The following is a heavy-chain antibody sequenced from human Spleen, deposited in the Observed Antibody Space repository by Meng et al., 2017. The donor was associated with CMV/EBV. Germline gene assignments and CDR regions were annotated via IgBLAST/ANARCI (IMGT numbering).Heavy chain of an antibody. Sequence: RGRYCWGWIRQPPGKGMEWIGTIYYDGTTYYSPSLESRVTISVDTSKNQFSLSLNFVTAADTAVYYCARAMYYYDSSDYSGNWFDPWGQGTLVTVSS. CDR3: ARAMYYYDSSDYSGNWFDP. CDR1: RGRYC. V-gene: IGHV4-39*07. CDR2: IYYDGTT. J-gene: IGHJ5*02. D-gene: IGHD3-22*01.